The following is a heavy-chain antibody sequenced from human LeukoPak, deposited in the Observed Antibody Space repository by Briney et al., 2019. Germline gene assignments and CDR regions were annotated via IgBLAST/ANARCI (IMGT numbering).Heavy chain of an antibody. V-gene: IGHV3-11*04. Sequence: PGGSLRLSCAASGFTFSDYYMSWIRQAPGKGLEWVSYISSSGSTIYYADSVKGRFTISRDNAKNSLYLQMNSLRAEDTAVYYCAREARDSSGYYPDAFDIWGQGAMVTVSS. CDR2: ISSSGSTI. CDR3: AREARDSSGYYPDAFDI. J-gene: IGHJ3*02. CDR1: GFTFSDYY. D-gene: IGHD3-22*01.